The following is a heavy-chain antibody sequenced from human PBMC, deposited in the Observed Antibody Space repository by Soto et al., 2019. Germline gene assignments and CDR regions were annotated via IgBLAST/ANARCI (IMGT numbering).Heavy chain of an antibody. J-gene: IGHJ5*02. CDR2: ISAYNGNS. D-gene: IGHD2-15*01. CDR3: AIDWVVATTAELDWFDP. Sequence: QVQLVQSGAEVKKPGASVKVSCRASGYTFVTYGITWVRQAPGQGLEWLGWISAYNGNSKYAQKFQDRVTMTTDTSASTAYMELRSRRSDDTAIYYCAIDWVVATTAELDWFDPWGQGTLVTVSS. V-gene: IGHV1-18*01. CDR1: GYTFVTYG.